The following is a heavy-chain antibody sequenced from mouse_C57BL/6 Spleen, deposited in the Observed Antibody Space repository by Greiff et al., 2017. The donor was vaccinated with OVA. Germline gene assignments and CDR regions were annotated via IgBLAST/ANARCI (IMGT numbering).Heavy chain of an antibody. CDR2: IRSKSNNYAT. CDR1: GFSFNTYA. Sequence: EVMLVESGGGLVQPKGSLKLSCAASGFSFNTYAMNWVRQAPGKGLEWVARIRSKSNNYATYYADSVKDRFTISRDDSESMLYLQMNNLKTEDTAMYYCVRHEGYYDYFDYWGQGTTLTVSS. V-gene: IGHV10-1*01. J-gene: IGHJ2*01. CDR3: VRHEGYYDYFDY. D-gene: IGHD2-3*01.